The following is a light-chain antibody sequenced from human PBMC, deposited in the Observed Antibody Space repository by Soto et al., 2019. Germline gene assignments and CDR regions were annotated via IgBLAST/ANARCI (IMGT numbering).Light chain of an antibody. Sequence: QSALTQPASVSGSPGQSITIYCTGTRSDGGGYNYVSWYQQHPGKAPKLMIYEVSNLPSGVSNDFSGSTSGNTDSLTISGPQAEDEADYYCSAYTRSSTRVFGGGTKLTVL. J-gene: IGLJ3*02. CDR2: EVS. CDR1: RSDGGGYNY. CDR3: SAYTRSSTRV. V-gene: IGLV2-14*01.